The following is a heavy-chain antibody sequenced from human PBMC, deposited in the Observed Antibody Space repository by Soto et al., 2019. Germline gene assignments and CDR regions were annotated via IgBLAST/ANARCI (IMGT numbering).Heavy chain of an antibody. J-gene: IGHJ3*01. CDR2: IYWDGDK. D-gene: IGHD4-4*01. CDR1: GFSLRTSGLG. Sequence: QITLKESGPTLVKPTQTLTLTCTFSGFSLRTSGLGVGWIRQPPGKALEWLALIYWDGDKRYNPSLNNRVTITEDTSKNQVVLTMTNMDPVDTATYHCVRRRLTVTVATAFDLWGEGTMVTVSS. V-gene: IGHV2-5*02. CDR3: VRRRLTVTVATAFDL.